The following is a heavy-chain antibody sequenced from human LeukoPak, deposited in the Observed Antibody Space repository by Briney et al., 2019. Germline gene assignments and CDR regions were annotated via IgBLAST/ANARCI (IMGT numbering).Heavy chain of an antibody. CDR3: ARDIPDY. Sequence: KPGGSLRLSCAASGFTFSNYGMNWVRQAPGKGLEWVSSISRSSSNIYYADSVKGRFTISRDNAKSSLYLQMNSLRAEDTAVYYCARDIPDYWGQGTLVTVSS. V-gene: IGHV3-21*01. CDR2: ISRSSSNI. J-gene: IGHJ4*02. CDR1: GFTFSNYG.